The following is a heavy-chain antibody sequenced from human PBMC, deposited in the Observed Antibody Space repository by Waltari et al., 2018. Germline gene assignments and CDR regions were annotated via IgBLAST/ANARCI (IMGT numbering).Heavy chain of an antibody. V-gene: IGHV3-21*01. CDR2: ISSTGNYK. CDR1: AFAFSVYT. CDR3: ASWGVLGNIFDY. Sequence: EVQLVESGGGLVRPGGSLSLSCAASAFAFSVYTMNWVRQAPGKGLEWVSSISSTGNYKYYADSVKGRFTISRDNAKNSLFLQMTSLRAEDTAVYYCASWGVLGNIFDYWGQGTLVTVSS. D-gene: IGHD2-8*02. J-gene: IGHJ4*02.